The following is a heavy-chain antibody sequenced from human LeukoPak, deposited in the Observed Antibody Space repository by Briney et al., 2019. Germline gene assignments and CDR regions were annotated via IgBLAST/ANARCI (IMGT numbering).Heavy chain of an antibody. J-gene: IGHJ4*02. V-gene: IGHV3-30*18. D-gene: IGHD2-21*02. Sequence: GRSLRLSCAASGFIFNNYGMHWVRQAPGKGLEWVAVRSYDRSNKNYADSVKGRFTISRDSSKNTVYLQMNSLRVEDTAVYYCAKDWAPYCGGDCYFNYWGQGTLVTVSS. CDR3: AKDWAPYCGGDCYFNY. CDR2: RSYDRSNK. CDR1: GFIFNNYG.